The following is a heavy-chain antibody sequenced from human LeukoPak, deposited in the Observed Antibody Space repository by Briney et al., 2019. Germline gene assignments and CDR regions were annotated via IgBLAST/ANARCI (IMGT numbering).Heavy chain of an antibody. Sequence: SVKVSCKASGGTFSSYAISWVRQAPGQGLEWMGRIIPILGIANYAQKFQGRVTITADKSTSTAYMELSSLRSEGTAVYYCARFAQYCGGDCYSRWFDPWGQGTLVTVSS. J-gene: IGHJ5*02. CDR3: ARFAQYCGGDCYSRWFDP. CDR1: GGTFSSYA. V-gene: IGHV1-69*04. CDR2: IIPILGIA. D-gene: IGHD2-21*02.